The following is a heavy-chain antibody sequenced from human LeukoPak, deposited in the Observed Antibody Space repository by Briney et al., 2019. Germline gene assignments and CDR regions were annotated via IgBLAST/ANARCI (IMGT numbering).Heavy chain of an antibody. CDR3: AKGRGQLGTVDY. D-gene: IGHD6-6*01. CDR2: ISGSGDST. J-gene: IGHJ4*02. Sequence: GGSLRLSCAASGFGFSSYAMIWVRQAPGKGLEWVSGISGSGDSTFYADSVKGRFIISRDNFKHTLSLQMNSLRAEDTAVYYCAKGRGQLGTVDYWGQGTLVTVSS. V-gene: IGHV3-23*01. CDR1: GFGFSSYA.